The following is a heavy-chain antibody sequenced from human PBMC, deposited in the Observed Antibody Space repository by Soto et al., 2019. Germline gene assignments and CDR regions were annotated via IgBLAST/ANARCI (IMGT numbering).Heavy chain of an antibody. V-gene: IGHV3-23*01. CDR1: GFTFSSYA. J-gene: IGHJ4*02. Sequence: EVQLLESGGGLVQPGGSLRLSCAASGFTFSSYAMWWVRQAPGKGLEGVSAISGGGETTYYADSVKGRFTSSRDNSKNTLYLQMNRLRAEDTAVYYCAFNSGSGSYYFDYGGQGTLVTVSS. D-gene: IGHD3-10*01. CDR2: ISGGGETT. CDR3: AFNSGSGSYYFDY.